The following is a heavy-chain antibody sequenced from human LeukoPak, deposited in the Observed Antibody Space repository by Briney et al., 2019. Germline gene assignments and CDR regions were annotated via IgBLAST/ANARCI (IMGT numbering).Heavy chain of an antibody. V-gene: IGHV4-30-4*01. Sequence: SETLSLTCTVSGGAISSGDYFWSWIRQPPGKALEWIAYTYHRGSPFYKSSLKSRVTTSVHTSKNQFSLTLSSVTAADTAVYYCARLGGYYGSGSYYIYYYYYMDVWGKGTTVTVSS. CDR1: GGAISSGDYF. J-gene: IGHJ6*03. D-gene: IGHD3-10*01. CDR3: ARLGGYYGSGSYYIYYYYYMDV. CDR2: TYHRGSP.